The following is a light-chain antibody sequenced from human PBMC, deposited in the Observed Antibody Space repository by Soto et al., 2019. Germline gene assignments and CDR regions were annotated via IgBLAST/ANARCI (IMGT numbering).Light chain of an antibody. V-gene: IGKV1-12*01. CDR3: QHTSAFPRT. Sequence: DIQMTQSPSSVSASVGDRLTITCRASRDISNSLAWYQQTPGKAPKLLLRGASSLHRGVPSRFSGGGAGTEFTLTISSLQPEDFATYYCQHTSAFPRTFGQGTNV. CDR2: GAS. J-gene: IGKJ1*01. CDR1: RDISNS.